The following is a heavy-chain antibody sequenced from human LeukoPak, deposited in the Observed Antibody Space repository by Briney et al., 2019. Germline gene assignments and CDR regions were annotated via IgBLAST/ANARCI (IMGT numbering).Heavy chain of an antibody. CDR3: AKVTATPNYYYGMDV. Sequence: GGSLRLSCAASGFTFSSYDMSWVRKAPGKGLEWVSAISGSGGSTYYADSVKGRFTISRDNSKNTLYLQMNSLRAEDTAVYYCAKVTATPNYYYGMDVWGQGTTVTVSS. J-gene: IGHJ6*02. CDR2: ISGSGGST. V-gene: IGHV3-23*01. CDR1: GFTFSSYD. D-gene: IGHD2-21*02.